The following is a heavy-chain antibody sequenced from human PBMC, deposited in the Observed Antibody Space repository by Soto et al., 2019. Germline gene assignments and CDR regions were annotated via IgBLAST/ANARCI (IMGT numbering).Heavy chain of an antibody. D-gene: IGHD3-16*01. CDR1: GFTFSSYG. CDR2: IWYDGSNK. V-gene: IGHV3-33*01. J-gene: IGHJ6*02. Sequence: QVQLVESGGGVVQPGRSLRLSCAASGFTFSSYGMHWVRQAPGKGLEWVAVIWYDGSNKDYADSVKGRFTISRDNSKNTLYLEMNSLRAEDMAVYYCARGEGGRKEGYYYGMDVWGQGTTVTVSS. CDR3: ARGEGGRKEGYYYGMDV.